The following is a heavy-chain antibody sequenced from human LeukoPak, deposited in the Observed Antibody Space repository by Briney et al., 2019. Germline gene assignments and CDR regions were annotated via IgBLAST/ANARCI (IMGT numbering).Heavy chain of an antibody. CDR3: ARETSQKGAHYMDV. D-gene: IGHD3-16*01. Sequence: KSSETLSLTCTVSGGSISSYYWSWIRQPPGKRLEWIGYIYYSGSTNYNPSLKSRVTISVDTSKNQFSLKLSSVTAADTAVYYCARETSQKGAHYMDVWGKGTTVTISS. J-gene: IGHJ6*03. V-gene: IGHV4-59*01. CDR2: IYYSGST. CDR1: GGSISSYY.